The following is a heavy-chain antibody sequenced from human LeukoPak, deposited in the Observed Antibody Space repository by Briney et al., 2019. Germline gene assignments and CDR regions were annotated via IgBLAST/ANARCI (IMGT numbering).Heavy chain of an antibody. CDR3: ARGRGYDFWSGYYTGSRFDP. J-gene: IGHJ5*02. D-gene: IGHD3-3*01. CDR2: INHSGST. V-gene: IGHV4-34*01. CDR1: GGSFSGYY. Sequence: PSETLSLTCAVYGGSFSGYYWSWIRQPPGKGLEWIGEINHSGSTNYNPSLKSRVTISVDTSKNQFSLKLSSVTAADTAVYYCARGRGYDFWSGYYTGSRFDPWGQGTLVTVSS.